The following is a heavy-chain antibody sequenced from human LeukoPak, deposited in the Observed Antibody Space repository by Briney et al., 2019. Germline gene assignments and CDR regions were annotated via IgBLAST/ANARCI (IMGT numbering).Heavy chain of an antibody. D-gene: IGHD3-22*01. J-gene: IGHJ4*02. V-gene: IGHV1-2*06. CDR2: INPKNGAT. CDR1: GYRFIYYY. Sequence: ASVRVSCKGSGYRFIYYYLHWVGQARGQGVEWMGRINPKNGATNYAQKFQGRVTMTRDPSTTTALMELRRLTSDVTAVYYCATSRYRLTSYYHNTGFSPLSLWGQGTLVTVSS. CDR3: ATSRYRLTSYYHNTGFSPLSL.